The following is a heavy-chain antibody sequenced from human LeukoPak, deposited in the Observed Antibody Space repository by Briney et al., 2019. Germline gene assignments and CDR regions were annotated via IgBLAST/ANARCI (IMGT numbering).Heavy chain of an antibody. Sequence: PSETLSLTCAVYGGPFSGYYWSWIRQPPGKGLEWIGEINHSGSTNYNPSLKSRVTIPVDTSKNQFSLKLSSVTAADTAVYYCARLYGDYGKVWFDPWGQGTLVTVSS. CDR2: INHSGST. CDR1: GGPFSGYY. CDR3: ARLYGDYGKVWFDP. V-gene: IGHV4-34*01. D-gene: IGHD4-17*01. J-gene: IGHJ5*02.